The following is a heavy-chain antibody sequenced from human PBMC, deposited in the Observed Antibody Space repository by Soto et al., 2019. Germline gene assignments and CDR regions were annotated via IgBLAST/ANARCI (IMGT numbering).Heavy chain of an antibody. CDR1: GGSISSYY. V-gene: IGHV4-59*08. J-gene: IGHJ5*02. CDR2: IYYSGST. CDR3: GRHKIAAAGTWFDP. D-gene: IGHD6-13*01. Sequence: PSETLSLTCTVSGGSISSYYWSWIRQPPGKGLEWIGYIYYSGSTNYNPSLKSRVTISVDTSKNQFSLKLSSVTAADTAVYYCGRHKIAAAGTWFDPWGQGTLVTVSS.